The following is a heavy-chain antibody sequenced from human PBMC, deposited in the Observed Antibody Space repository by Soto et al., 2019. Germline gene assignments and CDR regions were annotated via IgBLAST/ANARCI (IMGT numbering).Heavy chain of an antibody. CDR1: GGSISSYY. CDR3: ARGGYYYGSGSYWYYFDY. Sequence: SETLSLTCTVSGGSISSYYWSWIRQPPGKGLEWIGYIYYSGSTNYNPSLKSRVTISVDTSKNQFSLKLSSVTAADTAVYYCARGGYYYGSGSYWYYFDYWGQGTLVTVSS. CDR2: IYYSGST. D-gene: IGHD3-10*01. J-gene: IGHJ4*02. V-gene: IGHV4-59*01.